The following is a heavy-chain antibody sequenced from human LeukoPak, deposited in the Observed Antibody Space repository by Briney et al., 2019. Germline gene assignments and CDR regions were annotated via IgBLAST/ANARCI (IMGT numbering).Heavy chain of an antibody. CDR1: GFTFDDYG. CDR3: VRDDYSNPLWDY. CDR2: INWNGAST. Sequence: GGSLRLSCAASGFTFDDYGMSWVRQAPGKGLEWVSGINWNGASTGYADSVKGRFTISRDNAKNSLYLQMNSLRAEDTALYYCVRDDYSNPLWDYWGQGTLVTVSS. V-gene: IGHV3-20*04. D-gene: IGHD4-11*01. J-gene: IGHJ4*02.